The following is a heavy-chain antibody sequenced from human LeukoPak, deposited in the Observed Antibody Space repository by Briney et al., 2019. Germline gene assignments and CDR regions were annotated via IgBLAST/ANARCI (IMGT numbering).Heavy chain of an antibody. J-gene: IGHJ4*02. D-gene: IGHD1-1*01. CDR2: IYSGGTT. CDR3: ARTTTFAPHFDY. Sequence: GGALRISCAGSWFTLSSKYMSWVRQGPGEGVGGVSVIYSGGTTYYADSVKGRFTISRDNSKNTLYLQMNSLRAEDTAVYYCARTTTFAPHFDYWGQGTLVTVSS. CDR1: WFTLSSKY. V-gene: IGHV3-66*01.